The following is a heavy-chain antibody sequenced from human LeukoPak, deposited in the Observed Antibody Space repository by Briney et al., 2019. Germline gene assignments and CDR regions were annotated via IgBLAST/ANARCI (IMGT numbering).Heavy chain of an antibody. CDR3: ARSGDYYYYYMDV. V-gene: IGHV3-21*04. CDR2: ISSSSSYI. CDR1: GFTFSSYS. D-gene: IGHD3-10*01. J-gene: IGHJ6*03. Sequence: AGGSLRLSCAASGFTFSSYSMNWVRQAPGKGLEWVSSISSSSSYIYYADSVKGRFTISRDNAKNSLYLQMNSLRAEDTALYYCARSGDYYYYYMDVWGKGTTVTVSS.